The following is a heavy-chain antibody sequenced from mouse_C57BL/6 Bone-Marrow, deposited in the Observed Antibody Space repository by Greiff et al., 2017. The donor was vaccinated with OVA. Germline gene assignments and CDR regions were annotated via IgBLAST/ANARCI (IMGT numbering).Heavy chain of an antibody. Sequence: QVQLQQPGAELVKPGASVKLSCKASGYTFTSYWLHWLKQRPGQGLEWIGMIHPNGGRTNYNEKFKSKANLTVDKSSSTAYMQLSSLTSEDSAVYYCARCDYDRGAWFAYWGQGTLVTVSA. CDR1: GYTFTSYW. D-gene: IGHD2-4*01. J-gene: IGHJ3*01. CDR2: IHPNGGRT. CDR3: ARCDYDRGAWFAY. V-gene: IGHV1-64*01.